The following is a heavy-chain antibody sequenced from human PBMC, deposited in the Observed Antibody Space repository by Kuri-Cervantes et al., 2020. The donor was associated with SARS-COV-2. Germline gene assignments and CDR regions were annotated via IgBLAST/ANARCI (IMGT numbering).Heavy chain of an antibody. D-gene: IGHD3-22*01. Sequence: SETLSLTCAVSGGSISSSNWWSWVRQHPGKGLEWIGYIYYSGSTYYNPSLKSRVTISVDTSKNQFSLKLSSVTAADTAVYYCARASTTMIVVVGAFDIWGQGTMVTVSS. J-gene: IGHJ3*02. V-gene: IGHV4-31*11. CDR2: IYYSGST. CDR3: ARASTTMIVVVGAFDI. CDR1: GGSISSSNW.